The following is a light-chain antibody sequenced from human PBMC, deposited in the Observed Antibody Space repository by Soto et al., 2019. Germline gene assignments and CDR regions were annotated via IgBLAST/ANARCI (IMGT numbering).Light chain of an antibody. J-gene: IGLJ2*01. CDR2: GTT. V-gene: IGLV1-40*01. Sequence: QSVLTQTPSVSGAPGQRVTISCTGRSSNIGAGYDVHWYQHLPGTAPKLLIYGTTNRPSGVPDRFSGSKSGTSASLAISGLQPEDEADYYCAAWDDSLNGVVFGGGTKVTVL. CDR3: AAWDDSLNGVV. CDR1: SSNIGAGYD.